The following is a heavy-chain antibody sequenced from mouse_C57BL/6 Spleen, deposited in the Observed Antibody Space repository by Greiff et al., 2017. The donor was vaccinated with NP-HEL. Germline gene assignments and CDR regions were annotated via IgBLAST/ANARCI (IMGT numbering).Heavy chain of an antibody. CDR2: IDPSDSYT. CDR3: ARRGGYYPYSFDY. D-gene: IGHD1-1*01. V-gene: IGHV1-50*01. Sequence: QVQLQQPGAELVKPGASVKLSCKASGYTFTSYWMQWVKQRPGQGLEWIGEIDPSDSYTNYNQKFKGKATLTVDTSSSTAYMQLSSLTSEDSAVYYCARRGGYYPYSFDYWGQGTTLTVSS. J-gene: IGHJ2*01. CDR1: GYTFTSYW.